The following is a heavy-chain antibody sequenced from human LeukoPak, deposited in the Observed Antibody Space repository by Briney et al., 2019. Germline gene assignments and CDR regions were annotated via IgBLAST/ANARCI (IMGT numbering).Heavy chain of an antibody. CDR3: GIGGGHPGF. CDR2: INLDGSEK. Sequence: PGGSLRLSCAASGFTFSSYWMTWVRQAPGKGLEWVAHINLDGSEKYYVDSVKGRFTISRDNAKNSLYLQVNSLRAEDTAVYYCGIGGGHPGFWGQGTLVTVSS. CDR1: GFTFSSYW. V-gene: IGHV3-7*01. D-gene: IGHD2-21*01. J-gene: IGHJ4*02.